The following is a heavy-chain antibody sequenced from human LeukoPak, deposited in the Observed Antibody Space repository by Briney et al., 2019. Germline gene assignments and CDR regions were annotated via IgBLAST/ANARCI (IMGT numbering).Heavy chain of an antibody. J-gene: IGHJ6*02. Sequence: ASVKVSCKASGYTFTSYDINWVRQATGQGLERMGWMNPNSGNTGYAQKFQGRVTMTRNTSISTAYMELSSLRSEDTAVYYCPRGLSGYFYYYHGMDVWGQGTTVTVSS. V-gene: IGHV1-8*01. CDR1: GYTFTSYD. CDR2: MNPNSGNT. CDR3: PRGLSGYFYYYHGMDV. D-gene: IGHD3-9*01.